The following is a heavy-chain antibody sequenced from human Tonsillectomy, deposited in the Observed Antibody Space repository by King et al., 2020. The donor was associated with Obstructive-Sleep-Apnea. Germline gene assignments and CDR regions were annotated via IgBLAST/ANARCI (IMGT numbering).Heavy chain of an antibody. V-gene: IGHV1-46*01. CDR3: ARGLLRGVDY. D-gene: IGHD3-10*01. CDR2: INPSGGTT. J-gene: IGHJ4*02. Sequence: QLVQSGAEVKKPGASVTVSCKASGYTFTSLYVHWVRQAPGQGLEGMGIINPSGGTTSYAQRFQGRVTMTRDTSTSPVYMELGGLRSEDTAVYYCARGLLRGVDYWGLGTLVTVSS. CDR1: GYTFTSLY.